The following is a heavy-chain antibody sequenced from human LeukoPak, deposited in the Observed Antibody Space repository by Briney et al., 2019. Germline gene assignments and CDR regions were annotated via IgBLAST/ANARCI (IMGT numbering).Heavy chain of an antibody. D-gene: IGHD2-15*01. CDR2: ISYDGSNK. Sequence: GGSLRLSCAASGFTFSSYAMHWVRQAPGKGLEWVAGISYDGSNKYYADSVKGRFTISRDNSKNTLYLHMNSLRAEDTAVYSCARDRAAPTWYFDLWGRGTLVTVSS. J-gene: IGHJ2*01. V-gene: IGHV3-30-3*01. CDR3: ARDRAAPTWYFDL. CDR1: GFTFSSYA.